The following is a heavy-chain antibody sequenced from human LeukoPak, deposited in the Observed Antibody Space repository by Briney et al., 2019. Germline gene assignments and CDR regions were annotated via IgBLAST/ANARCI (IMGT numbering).Heavy chain of an antibody. J-gene: IGHJ3*02. CDR2: IYHSGST. D-gene: IGHD3-22*01. CDR1: GGSISSGGYY. Sequence: SETLSLTCTVSGGSISSGGYYWSWIRQPPGKGLEWIGYIYHSGSTYYNPSLKSRVTISVDTSKNQFSLKLSSVTAADTAVYYCALSSGYYRDAFDIWGQGTMVTVSS. V-gene: IGHV4-30-2*05. CDR3: ALSSGYYRDAFDI.